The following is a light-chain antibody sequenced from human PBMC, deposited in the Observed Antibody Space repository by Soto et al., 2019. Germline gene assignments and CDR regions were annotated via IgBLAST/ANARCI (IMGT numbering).Light chain of an antibody. J-gene: IGLJ2*01. V-gene: IGLV1-40*01. CDR1: SSNIGAGYD. CDR3: QSYDSSLSGWL. Sequence: QYVLTQPPSVSGAPGQRVTISCTGSSSNIGAGYDVHWYQQLPGTAPKLLVHGNTDRPSGVPDRFSGSKSGTSASLAITGVQAEDEADYYCQSYDSSLSGWLFGGGTKVTVL. CDR2: GNT.